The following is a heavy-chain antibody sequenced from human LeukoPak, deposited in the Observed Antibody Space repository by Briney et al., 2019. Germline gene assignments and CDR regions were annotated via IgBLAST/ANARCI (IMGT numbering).Heavy chain of an antibody. Sequence: PGGSLRLSCAASGFIFSSYGMHWVRQAPDKGLEWVAFIRYDGSRKYYADSVKGRFTISRDNSKNTLYLQMNSLRAEDTAVYYCATTIPMTGVRGVIIISTTPYYYMDVWGKGTTVTVSS. D-gene: IGHD3-10*01. J-gene: IGHJ6*03. V-gene: IGHV3-30*02. CDR1: GFIFSSYG. CDR2: IRYDGSRK. CDR3: ATTIPMTGVRGVIIISTTPYYYMDV.